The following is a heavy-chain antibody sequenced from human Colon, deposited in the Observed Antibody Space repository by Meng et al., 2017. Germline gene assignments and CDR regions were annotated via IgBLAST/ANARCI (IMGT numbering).Heavy chain of an antibody. V-gene: IGHV2-5*02. D-gene: IGHD1-14*01. CDR1: QFYLCSSVSA. J-gene: IGHJ4*02. Sequence: VSASTAVTPALSLNTHSTFCQFYLCSSVSAVGPVRQPPGKALEWLSLIYWDDDQRYTPSLTSRLTLTQDASKNQVVLTMTNMDPVDTATYYCAHFLAPVGYFDYWGQGALVTVSS. CDR2: IYWDDDQ. CDR3: AHFLAPVGYFDY.